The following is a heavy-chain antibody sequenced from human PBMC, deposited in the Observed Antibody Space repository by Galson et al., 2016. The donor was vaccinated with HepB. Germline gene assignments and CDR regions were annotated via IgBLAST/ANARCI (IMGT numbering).Heavy chain of an antibody. CDR2: ISAYNGNT. V-gene: IGHV1-18*01. CDR3: VRDKAQNYGSGNRLDY. Sequence: SVKVSCKASGYTFTSHGISWVRQAPGQGLEWMGWISAYNGNTNYAQKLQGRLTMTIDTSTNTADMELRSLKSDDTAVYYCVRDKAQNYGSGNRLDYWGQGTLVTVSS. CDR1: GYTFTSHG. J-gene: IGHJ4*02. D-gene: IGHD3-10*01.